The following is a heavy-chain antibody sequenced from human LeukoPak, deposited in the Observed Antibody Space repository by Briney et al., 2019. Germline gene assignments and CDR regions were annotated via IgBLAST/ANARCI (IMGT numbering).Heavy chain of an antibody. V-gene: IGHV3-23*01. D-gene: IGHD6-19*01. CDR3: VKVGGGGGCYWSP. CDR1: GITFSNYV. CDR2: ISDSGDVT. Sequence: QTGGSLRLSCTGSGITFSNYVMSWVRQAPGKGLEWVSGISDSGDVTDYADSVKGRFTISRDNSKNTLFLQMNILRVEDTAVYYCVKVGGGGGCYWSPWGQGTLVTVSS. J-gene: IGHJ5*02.